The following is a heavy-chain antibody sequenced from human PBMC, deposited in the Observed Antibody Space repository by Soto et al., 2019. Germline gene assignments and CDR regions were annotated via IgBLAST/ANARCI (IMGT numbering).Heavy chain of an antibody. CDR2: ISAYNGNT. J-gene: IGHJ5*02. D-gene: IGHD2-2*01. Sequence: ASVKVSCKASGYTFTSYGISWVRQAPGQGLEWMGWISAYNGNTNYAQKLQGRVTMTTDTSTSTAYMELRSLRSDDTAVYYCARDQVRAIVVVPAAAPGWFDPWGQGTLVTVSS. CDR1: GYTFTSYG. V-gene: IGHV1-18*01. CDR3: ARDQVRAIVVVPAAAPGWFDP.